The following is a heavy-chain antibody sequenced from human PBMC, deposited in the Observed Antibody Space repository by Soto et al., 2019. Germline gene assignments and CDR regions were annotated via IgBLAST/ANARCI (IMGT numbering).Heavy chain of an antibody. J-gene: IGHJ6*02. D-gene: IGHD3-3*01. V-gene: IGHV1-2*04. CDR2: INPNSGGT. CDR3: ARAGRITIFGVVIIGATPVHRMDV. CDR1: GYTFTGYY. Sequence: ASVKVSCKASGYTFTGYYMHWVRQAPGQGLEWMGWINPNSGGTNYAQKFQGWVTMTRDTSISTAYMELSRLRSDDTAVYYCARAGRITIFGVVIIGATPVHRMDVWGQGTTVTVSS.